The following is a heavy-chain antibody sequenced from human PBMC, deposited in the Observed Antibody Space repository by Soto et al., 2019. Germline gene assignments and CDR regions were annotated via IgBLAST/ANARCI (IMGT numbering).Heavy chain of an antibody. CDR3: ARVNYYDSSGHVSD. CDR2: IIPIFGTA. D-gene: IGHD3-22*01. CDR1: GGTFSSYI. J-gene: IGHJ4*02. V-gene: IGHV1-69*06. Sequence: AASVKVSCKASGGTFSSYIISWVRQAPGQGLEWMGGIIPIFGTANYAQKFQDRVTITADKSTSTAYMELSSLRSEDTAVYYCARVNYYDSSGHVSDWGEGTLVTVSS.